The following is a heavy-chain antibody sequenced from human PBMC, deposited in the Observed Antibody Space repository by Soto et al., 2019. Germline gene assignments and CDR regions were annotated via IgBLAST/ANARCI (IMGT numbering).Heavy chain of an antibody. V-gene: IGHV3-23*01. CDR1: GFNFRNYG. Sequence: EVQLLEAGGGLVHPGGSLRLSCAASGFNFRNYGMSWVRQAPGKGLEWLSAIVGIGDTAYYADSVRGRFTISRDNSKNTLYLQLNDLGAEDTAIYYCAKAYDYGDSLPFDSWGQGTLVTVSS. D-gene: IGHD4-17*01. J-gene: IGHJ4*02. CDR2: IVGIGDTA. CDR3: AKAYDYGDSLPFDS.